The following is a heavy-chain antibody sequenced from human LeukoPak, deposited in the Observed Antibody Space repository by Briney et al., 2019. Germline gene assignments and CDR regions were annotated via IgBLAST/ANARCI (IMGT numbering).Heavy chain of an antibody. Sequence: GGSLRLSCAASGFTFSSYAMSWVRQAPGKGLESVSAIRSSGSTTYYADSVKGRFTISRDNSKNTLYLQMNSLRAEDTAVYYCAKVKLWFGELLPRDYWGQGTLVTVSS. J-gene: IGHJ4*02. D-gene: IGHD3-10*01. CDR2: IRSSGSTT. V-gene: IGHV3-23*01. CDR3: AKVKLWFGELLPRDY. CDR1: GFTFSSYA.